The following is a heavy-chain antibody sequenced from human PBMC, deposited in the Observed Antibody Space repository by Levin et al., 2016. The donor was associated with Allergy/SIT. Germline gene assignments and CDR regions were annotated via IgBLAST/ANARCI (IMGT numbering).Heavy chain of an antibody. J-gene: IGHJ4*02. D-gene: IGHD3/OR15-3a*01. Sequence: GSLRLSCAVSGYSISSGYYWGWIRQPPGKGLEWVGSIYFTGSGIYYNPSLKGRVTISLDTSKNQFSLNLSSVTAADTAVYYCARHDFWAGYYHDHWGQGTLVTVSS. V-gene: IGHV4-38-2*01. CDR3: ARHDFWAGYYHDH. CDR2: IYFTGSGI. CDR1: GYSISSGYY.